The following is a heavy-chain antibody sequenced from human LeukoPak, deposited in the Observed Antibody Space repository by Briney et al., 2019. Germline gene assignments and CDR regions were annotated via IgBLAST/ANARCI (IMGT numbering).Heavy chain of an antibody. CDR3: AKAPGGSAMDDY. CDR2: IYSGGST. D-gene: IGHD5-18*01. Sequence: GGSLRLSCAASGFTVSSNYMSWVRQAPGKGLEWVSVIYSGGSTYYADSVKGRFTISRDNSKNTLYLQMNSLRAEDTAVYYCAKAPGGSAMDDYWGQGTLVTVSS. V-gene: IGHV3-53*05. CDR1: GFTVSSNY. J-gene: IGHJ4*01.